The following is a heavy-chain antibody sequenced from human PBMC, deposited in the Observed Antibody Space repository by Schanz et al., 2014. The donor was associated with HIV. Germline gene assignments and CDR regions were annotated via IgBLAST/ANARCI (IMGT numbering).Heavy chain of an antibody. V-gene: IGHV3-30-3*01. CDR3: ARGGIWEWDQPDFDY. J-gene: IGHJ4*02. Sequence: QVQLVESGGGVVQPGRSLRLSCAVAGFTFSNYAMHWVRQAPGKGLEWGAVISYDGSNKFYADSVKGRFTISRDDSKNTLYLQMNSLRADDTAVFYCARGGIWEWDQPDFDYWGQGTLVTVSS. CDR1: GFTFSNYA. CDR2: ISYDGSNK. D-gene: IGHD2-15*01.